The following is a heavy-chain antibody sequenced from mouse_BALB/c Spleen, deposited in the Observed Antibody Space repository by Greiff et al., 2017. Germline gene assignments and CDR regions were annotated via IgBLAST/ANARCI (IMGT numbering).Heavy chain of an antibody. V-gene: IGHV5-17*02. CDR1: GFTFSSFG. CDR3: ARGPRDYAMDY. Sequence: EVQLVESGGGLVQPGGSRKLSCAASGFTFSSFGMHWVRQAPEKGLEWVAYISSGSSTIYYADTVKGRFTISRDNPKNTLFLQMTSLRSEDTAMYYCARGPRDYAMDYWGQGTSVTVSS. J-gene: IGHJ4*01. CDR2: ISSGSSTI.